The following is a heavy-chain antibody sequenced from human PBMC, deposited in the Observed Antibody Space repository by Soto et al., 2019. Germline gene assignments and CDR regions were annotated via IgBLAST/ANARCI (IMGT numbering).Heavy chain of an antibody. D-gene: IGHD3-16*01. CDR2: ISAYNEYT. Sequence: QIQLVQSGAEVKKPGASVKVSCKASGYTFTDHGISWVRQAPGQGLEWMGWISAYNEYTAYAQKFQGRVTMTKDKDTNTTDTYLRSLTSDDTAVYYCAKDLPRLTQNLHDVYWGQGTLVTVSS. V-gene: IGHV1-18*01. J-gene: IGHJ4*02. CDR3: AKDLPRLTQNLHDVY. CDR1: GYTFTDHG.